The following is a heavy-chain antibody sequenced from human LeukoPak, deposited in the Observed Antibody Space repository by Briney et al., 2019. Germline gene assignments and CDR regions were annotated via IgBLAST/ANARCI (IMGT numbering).Heavy chain of an antibody. CDR3: ARDYRDAFDI. CDR1: GGSISSYY. D-gene: IGHD3-16*02. CDR2: IYYSGST. J-gene: IGHJ3*02. Sequence: SETLSLTCTVSGGSISSYYWSWIRQPPGKGLEWIGYIYYSGSTNYNPSRKSRLTISVDTSKNQFSLKLSSVTAADTAVYYCARDYRDAFDIWGQGTMVTVSS. V-gene: IGHV4-59*01.